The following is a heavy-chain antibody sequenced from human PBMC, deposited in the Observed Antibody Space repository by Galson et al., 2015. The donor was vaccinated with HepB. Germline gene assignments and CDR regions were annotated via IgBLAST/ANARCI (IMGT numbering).Heavy chain of an antibody. D-gene: IGHD6-13*01. V-gene: IGHV3-53*01. J-gene: IGHJ6*02. CDR3: ARYGYSSSWYSSYYYSGMDG. CDR2: IYSGGST. CDR1: GFTVSSNY. Sequence: SLRLSCAASGFTVSSNYMSWVRQAPGKGLEWVSVIYSGGSTYYADSVKGRFTISRDNYNNTLYLQMNSLRAEDTAVYYCARYGYSSSWYSSYYYSGMDGWFQGTMVTVSS.